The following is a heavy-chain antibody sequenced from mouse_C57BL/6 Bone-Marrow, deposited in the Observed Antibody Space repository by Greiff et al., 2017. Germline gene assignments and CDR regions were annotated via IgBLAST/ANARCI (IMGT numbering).Heavy chain of an antibody. Sequence: QVQLQQPGAELVRPGTSVKLSCKASGYTFTSYWMHWVKQRPGQGLVWIGVFDPSDSYTNYNQKFKGKATLTVDTSSSTAYMQLSSLTSEDSAIYYCARYGGFAYWGQGTLVTVSA. CDR3: ARYGGFAY. CDR2: FDPSDSYT. CDR1: GYTFTSYW. D-gene: IGHD1-1*01. J-gene: IGHJ3*01. V-gene: IGHV1-59*01.